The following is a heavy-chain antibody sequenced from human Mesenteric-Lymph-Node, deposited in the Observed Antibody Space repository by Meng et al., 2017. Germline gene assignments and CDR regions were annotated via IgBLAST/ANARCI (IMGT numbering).Heavy chain of an antibody. CDR3: ASDGPTAIYTGFGF. D-gene: IGHD2-8*02. V-gene: IGHV1-2*06. J-gene: IGHJ4*02. Sequence: HVQLTLSGAEVRNAGASLKDSFKPSAYTFTAYKMNCVRQAPGQGLEWMGRINPNSGGTDYAQKFQGRVSMTRDTSISTAYMELNRLTSDDTAVYYCASDGPTAIYTGFGFWGQGTLVTVSS. CDR2: INPNSGGT. CDR1: AYTFTAYK.